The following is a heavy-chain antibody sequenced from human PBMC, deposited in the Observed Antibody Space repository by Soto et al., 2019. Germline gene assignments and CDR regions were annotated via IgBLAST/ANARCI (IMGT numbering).Heavy chain of an antibody. CDR3: ASASLTIFGAHNGMDV. D-gene: IGHD3-3*01. J-gene: IGHJ6*02. CDR2: ISGYNGDT. CDR1: GYPFTRYS. Sequence: ASVKVSCKASGYPFTRYSIRWVRQAPGQGLEWMGWISGYNGDTEYSKNFQGRLTMTIDTSTTTASMELRSLRSDDTAVYYWASASLTIFGAHNGMDVWGQGTSVTVSS. V-gene: IGHV1-18*04.